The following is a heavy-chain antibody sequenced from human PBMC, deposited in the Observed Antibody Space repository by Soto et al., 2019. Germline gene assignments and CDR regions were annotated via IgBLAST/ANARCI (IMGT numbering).Heavy chain of an antibody. CDR2: IYWNDDK. J-gene: IGHJ4*02. Sequence: QITLKESGPPLVNPTQTLTLTCTFSGFSLSTSGVGVGWIRQPPGKALEWLALIYWNDDKRYSPSLKSRLTITKDTSKNQVVLTMTNMDPVDTATYYCAHGYSSGWAFDYWGQGTLVTVSS. CDR1: GFSLSTSGVG. CDR3: AHGYSSGWAFDY. V-gene: IGHV2-5*01. D-gene: IGHD6-19*01.